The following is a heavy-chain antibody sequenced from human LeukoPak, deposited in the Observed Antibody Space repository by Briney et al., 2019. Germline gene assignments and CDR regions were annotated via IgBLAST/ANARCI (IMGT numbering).Heavy chain of an antibody. Sequence: GGSLRLSCAASGFTFSSYAMSWVRQAPGKGLEWVSAISGSGGSTYYADSVKGRFTISRDNSKNTLYLQMNSLRAEDTAVYYCAKDEQVFGYYYYMDVWGKGTTVTISS. CDR1: GFTFSSYA. CDR3: AKDEQVFGYYYYMDV. CDR2: ISGSGGST. J-gene: IGHJ6*03. V-gene: IGHV3-23*01. D-gene: IGHD3-10*01.